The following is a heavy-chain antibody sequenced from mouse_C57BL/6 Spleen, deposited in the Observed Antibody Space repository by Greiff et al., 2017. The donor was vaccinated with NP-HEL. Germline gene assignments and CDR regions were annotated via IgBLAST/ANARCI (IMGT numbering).Heavy chain of an antibody. V-gene: IGHV1-61*01. CDR1: GYTFTSYW. J-gene: IGHJ4*01. CDR3: ARRAPSIGLYAMDY. D-gene: IGHD3-1*01. CDR2: IYPSDSET. Sequence: QVQLQQPGAELVRPGSSVKLSCKASGYTFTSYWMDWVKQRPGQGLEWIGNIYPSDSETHYNQKFKDKATLTVDKSSSTAYMQLSSLTSEDSAVYYCARRAPSIGLYAMDYWGQGTSVTVSS.